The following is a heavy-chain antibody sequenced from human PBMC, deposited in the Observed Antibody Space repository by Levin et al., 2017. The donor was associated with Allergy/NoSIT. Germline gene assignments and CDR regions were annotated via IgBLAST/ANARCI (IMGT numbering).Heavy chain of an antibody. D-gene: IGHD6-19*01. CDR2: IKSQTDGGTT. J-gene: IGHJ4*02. Sequence: GESLKISCAASRFTFKNAWMSWVRQAPGKGLEWVGRIKSQTDGGTTAYAAPVKGRFTISRDDSKNMLYLQMNSLKTEDTAVYYCTTIGVVVAGTTAYWGQGTLVTVSS. CDR3: TTIGVVVAGTTAY. V-gene: IGHV3-15*01. CDR1: RFTFKNAW.